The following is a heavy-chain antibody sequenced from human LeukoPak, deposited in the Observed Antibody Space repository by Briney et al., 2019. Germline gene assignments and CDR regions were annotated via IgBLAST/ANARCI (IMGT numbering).Heavy chain of an antibody. CDR1: GFTFSSYW. J-gene: IGHJ3*02. Sequence: GGSLRLSCAASGFTFSSYWMSWVRQAPGKGLEWVANIKQDGSEKYYVDSVKGRFTISRDNAKNSLYLQMNSLRAEDTAVYYCARGGLVSTNGGCFAFGIWGQGTMVTVSS. CDR2: IKQDGSEK. CDR3: ARGGLVSTNGGCFAFGI. V-gene: IGHV3-7*01. D-gene: IGHD5/OR15-5a*01.